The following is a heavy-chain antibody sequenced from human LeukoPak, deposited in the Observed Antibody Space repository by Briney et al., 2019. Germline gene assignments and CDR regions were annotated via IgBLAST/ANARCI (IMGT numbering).Heavy chain of an antibody. CDR3: AKDPGGYYFDY. Sequence: GGSLRLSCAASGFTFSSYGMHWVRQAPGKGLEWVAVISYEGRNKYYADSLKGRFTISRDNSKNTLYLQMNSLRGEDTAVYYCAKDPGGYYFDYWGQGTVVTVSS. J-gene: IGHJ4*02. CDR1: GFTFSSYG. CDR2: ISYEGRNK. V-gene: IGHV3-30*18. D-gene: IGHD1-14*01.